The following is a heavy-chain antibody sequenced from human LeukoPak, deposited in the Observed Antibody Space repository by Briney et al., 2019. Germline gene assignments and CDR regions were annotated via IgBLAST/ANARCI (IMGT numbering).Heavy chain of an antibody. CDR1: GGTFSSYA. V-gene: IGHV1-69*05. J-gene: IGHJ3*02. D-gene: IGHD4-17*01. Sequence: PGASVKVSCKASGGTFSSYAISWVRQAPGQGLEWMGGIIPIFGTANYAQKFQGRVTITTDESTSTAYMELSSLRSEDTAVYYCASTVTDAFDIWGQGTMVTVSS. CDR2: IIPIFGTA. CDR3: ASTVTDAFDI.